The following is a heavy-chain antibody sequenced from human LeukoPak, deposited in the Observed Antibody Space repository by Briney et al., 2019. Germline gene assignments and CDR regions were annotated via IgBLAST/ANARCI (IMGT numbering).Heavy chain of an antibody. CDR3: ARDCSGGSCYYYYMDV. J-gene: IGHJ6*03. D-gene: IGHD2-15*01. CDR2: IYHSGST. CDR1: GYSISSGYY. V-gene: IGHV4-38-2*02. Sequence: SETLSLTCAVSGYSISSGYYWGWIRQPPGKGLEWIGSIYHSGSTYYNPSLKSRVTISLDTSKNQFSLKLSSVTAADTAVYYCARDCSGGSCYYYYMDVWGKGTTVTVSS.